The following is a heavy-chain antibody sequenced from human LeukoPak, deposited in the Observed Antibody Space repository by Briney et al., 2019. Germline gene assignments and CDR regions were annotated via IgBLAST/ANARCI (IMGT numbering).Heavy chain of an antibody. CDR2: ISAYNSNT. J-gene: IGHJ4*02. Sequence: PMASVKVSCKASGYTFTSHGISWVRQAPGQGLEWMGWISAYNSNTNYAQKLQGRVTMTTDTSTSTAYMELRSLRSDDTAVYYCARDFPYYDFWSGYYPLDYWGQGTLVTVSS. CDR3: ARDFPYYDFWSGYYPLDY. D-gene: IGHD3-3*01. CDR1: GYTFTSHG. V-gene: IGHV1-18*01.